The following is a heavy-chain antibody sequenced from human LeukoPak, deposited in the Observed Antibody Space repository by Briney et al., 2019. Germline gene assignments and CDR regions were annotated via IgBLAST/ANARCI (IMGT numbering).Heavy chain of an antibody. CDR1: GFTFSSHW. CDR2: INYDGSEK. V-gene: IGHV3-7*04. J-gene: IGHJ4*02. Sequence: TGGSLRLSCAASGFTFSSHWMSWVRQAPGKGLEWVANINYDGSEKYYVDSVKGRFTISRDNARNALYLQMNSLRVDDTAVYYCARVSVGATNYFDFWGQGTLVTVSS. CDR3: ARVSVGATNYFDF. D-gene: IGHD1-26*01.